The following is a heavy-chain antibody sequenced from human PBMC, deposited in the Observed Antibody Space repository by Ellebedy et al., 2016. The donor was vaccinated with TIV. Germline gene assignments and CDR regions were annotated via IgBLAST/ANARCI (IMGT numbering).Heavy chain of an antibody. CDR2: ILNDGNDK. Sequence: PGGSLRLSCAASGFIFSSYGMHWVRQAPGKGLEWVAIILNDGNDKYYADSVKGRFTISRDNSKDTLDLQMNSLRPEDTAVYYCTKEGAEAGRPAYLSYDHWGQGTLVTVSS. CDR3: TKEGAEAGRPAYLSYDH. D-gene: IGHD6-19*01. J-gene: IGHJ4*02. CDR1: GFIFSSYG. V-gene: IGHV3-30*02.